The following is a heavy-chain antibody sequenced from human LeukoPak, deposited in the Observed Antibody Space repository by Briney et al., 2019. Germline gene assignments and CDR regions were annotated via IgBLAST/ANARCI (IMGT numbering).Heavy chain of an antibody. V-gene: IGHV3-15*05. CDR2: IRSETEGGTI. D-gene: IGHD2-15*01. CDR1: GITVSNTW. J-gene: IGHJ4*02. Sequence: GGSLRLSCAASGITVSNTWMSWVRQAPGKGLEWVGRIRSETEGGTIDYAAPVKGRFTISRDNAKNTLYLQMNSLRAEDTAVYYCARDNEYCTGGTCRLDYWGQGALVTVSS. CDR3: ARDNEYCTGGTCRLDY.